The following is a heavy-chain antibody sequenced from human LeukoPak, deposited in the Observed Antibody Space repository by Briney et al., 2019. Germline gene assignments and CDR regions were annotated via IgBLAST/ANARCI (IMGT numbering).Heavy chain of an antibody. CDR3: AKGQGYCSSTNCYNWFDP. Sequence: GGSLRLSCAASGFTFSSYSMNWVRQAPGKGLEWVSSISSSSSYIYYADSVKGRFTISRDNAKNSLYLQMNSLRAEDTALYYCAKGQGYCSSTNCYNWFDPWGQGTLVTVSS. V-gene: IGHV3-21*04. CDR2: ISSSSSYI. J-gene: IGHJ5*02. CDR1: GFTFSSYS. D-gene: IGHD2-2*01.